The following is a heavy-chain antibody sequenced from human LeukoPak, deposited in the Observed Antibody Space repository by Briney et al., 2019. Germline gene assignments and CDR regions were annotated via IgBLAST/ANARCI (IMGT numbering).Heavy chain of an antibody. V-gene: IGHV1-24*01. CDR2: FDPEDGET. Sequence: ASVKVSCKVSGYTLTELSMHWVRQAPGKGLEWMGGFDPEDGETIYAQKFQCRVTMTEDTSTDTAYMELSSLRSEDTAVYYCATPPHYYYYYGMDVWGQGTTVTVSS. CDR1: GYTLTELS. CDR3: ATPPHYYYYYGMDV. J-gene: IGHJ6*02.